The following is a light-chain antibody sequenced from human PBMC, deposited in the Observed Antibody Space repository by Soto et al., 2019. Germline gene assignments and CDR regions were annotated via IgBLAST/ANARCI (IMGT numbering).Light chain of an antibody. J-gene: IGKJ2*01. Sequence: DIQMTQSPSTLSASVGDRVTITCRASQSISSWLAWYQQKPGKAPKLLIYKASSLERGVPSRFSGSGSGTEFTLTISNLQPDDFATYYCQQYDTHISKTFGQGTKVDI. CDR3: QQYDTHISKT. CDR2: KAS. V-gene: IGKV1-5*03. CDR1: QSISSW.